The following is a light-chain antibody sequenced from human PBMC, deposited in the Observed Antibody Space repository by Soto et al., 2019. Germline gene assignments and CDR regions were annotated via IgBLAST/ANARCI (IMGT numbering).Light chain of an antibody. CDR3: QQYGSSRWT. J-gene: IGKJ1*01. CDR1: QSVSSSY. Sequence: ESVLTQSPATLSFSPGERAALSCRASQSVSSSYLAWYQQKPGQAPRLLIYGASSRATGIPDRFSGSGSGTDFTLTISRLEPEDFAVYYCQQYGSSRWTFDQGTKVDIK. CDR2: GAS. V-gene: IGKV3-20*01.